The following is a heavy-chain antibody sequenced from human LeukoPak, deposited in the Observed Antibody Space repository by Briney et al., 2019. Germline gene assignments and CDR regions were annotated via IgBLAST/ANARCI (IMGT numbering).Heavy chain of an antibody. V-gene: IGHV1-46*01. CDR2: IKPRGGGT. D-gene: IGHD3-3*01. CDR3: VREEEGGVFDY. J-gene: IGHJ4*02. CDR1: GYSFTNYF. Sequence: ASVRVSCMPSGYSFTNYFVHWVRLAPGQGPEWMEIIKPRGGGTRYAQKFQGRVTMTGDTSTSTVHMELSSLRSEDTAVYYCVREEEGGVFDYWGQGTLVTVSS.